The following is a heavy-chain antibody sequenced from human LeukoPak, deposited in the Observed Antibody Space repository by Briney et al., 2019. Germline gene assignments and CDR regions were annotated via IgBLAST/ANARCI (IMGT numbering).Heavy chain of an antibody. CDR2: ITNDGSST. CDR3: ARDKIVGATKFDS. CDR1: GFTFSSYW. J-gene: IGHJ4*02. D-gene: IGHD1-26*01. Sequence: GGSLRLFCAASGFTFSSYWMHWVRQAPGKGLVWVSRITNDGSSTSYADSVKGRFSISRDNAKNSLFLQMTSLRAEDTAVYYCARDKIVGATKFDSWGQGTLVTVSS. V-gene: IGHV3-74*01.